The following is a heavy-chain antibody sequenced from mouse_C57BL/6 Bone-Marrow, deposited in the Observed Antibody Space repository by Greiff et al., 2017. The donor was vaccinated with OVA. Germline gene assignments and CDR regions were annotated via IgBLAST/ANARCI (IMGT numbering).Heavy chain of an antibody. Sequence: EVMLVESGAELVRPGASVKLSCTASGFNIKDDYMHWVKQRPEQGLEWIGWIDPENGDTEYASKFHGKATITADTSSNTAYLQLSSLTSEDTAVYYCTTITTVVATDFDYWGQGTTLTVSS. CDR3: TTITTVVATDFDY. V-gene: IGHV14-4*01. CDR2: IDPENGDT. CDR1: GFNIKDDY. J-gene: IGHJ2*01. D-gene: IGHD1-1*01.